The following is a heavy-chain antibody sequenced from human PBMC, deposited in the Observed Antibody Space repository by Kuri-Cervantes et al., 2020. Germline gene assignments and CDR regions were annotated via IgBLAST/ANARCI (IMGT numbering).Heavy chain of an antibody. CDR1: GFTFSNYN. Sequence: GESLKISCAASGFTFSNYNMNWVRQAPGKGLEWVAVISYDGSNKYYADSVKGRFTISRDNSKNTLYLQMNSLRAEDTAVYYCASMIVVVINLDAFDIWGQGTMVTVSS. V-gene: IGHV3-30*03. CDR3: ASMIVVVINLDAFDI. D-gene: IGHD3-22*01. CDR2: ISYDGSNK. J-gene: IGHJ3*02.